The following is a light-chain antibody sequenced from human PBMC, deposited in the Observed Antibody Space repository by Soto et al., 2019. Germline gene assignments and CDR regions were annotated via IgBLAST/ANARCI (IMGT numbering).Light chain of an antibody. CDR2: DAS. J-gene: IGKJ2*01. Sequence: ENVLTQSPGTLSLSPGERATLSCRASQSVTNNYLAWYQQKPGQAPRLLIYDASGRPAGIPDRFSGSGSGTAFTLTIPRLEPEDFAVYYCQQYGSSPYTFGQGTKLEIK. V-gene: IGKV3-20*01. CDR1: QSVTNNY. CDR3: QQYGSSPYT.